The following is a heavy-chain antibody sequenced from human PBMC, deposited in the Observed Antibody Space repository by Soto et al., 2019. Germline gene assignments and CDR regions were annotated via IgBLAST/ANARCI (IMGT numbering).Heavy chain of an antibody. CDR3: ANHQKLHYGGVYYYYPMDV. Sequence: QVQLVQSGAEVKKPGSSVKVSCKASGVSFSSYAISWVRQAPGQGLEWMGGIIPVFGATRYAQNFQGRVTMTAVKSTSTAYMEMSSLRSEDTAVYYCANHQKLHYGGVYYYYPMDVWGRGTTVTVSS. V-gene: IGHV1-69*06. D-gene: IGHD4-17*01. CDR2: IIPVFGAT. CDR1: GVSFSSYA. J-gene: IGHJ6*02.